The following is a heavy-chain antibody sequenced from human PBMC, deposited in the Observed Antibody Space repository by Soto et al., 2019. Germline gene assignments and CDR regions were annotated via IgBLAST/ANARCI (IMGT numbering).Heavy chain of an antibody. Sequence: PGGSLRLSCAASGLTFSSYAMSWVRQAPGKGLEWVSGISGGGGNTYNADSVKGRFTISRDNSKNTLYLQMNGLRAEDTAVYYCAKDPLYDSTAYGLHHFDYWGQVTLVTVSS. CDR1: GLTFSSYA. D-gene: IGHD3-22*01. CDR2: ISGGGGNT. CDR3: AKDPLYDSTAYGLHHFDY. J-gene: IGHJ4*02. V-gene: IGHV3-23*01.